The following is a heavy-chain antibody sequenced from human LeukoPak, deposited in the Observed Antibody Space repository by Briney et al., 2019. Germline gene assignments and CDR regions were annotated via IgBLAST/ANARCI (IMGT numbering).Heavy chain of an antibody. D-gene: IGHD6-19*01. J-gene: IGHJ6*04. CDR1: GGSFSSHC. CDR3: ARGLRQGSAWSWGPKEKSYQYMDV. V-gene: IGHV4-34*01. CDR2: INPRGST. Sequence: PSETLSLTCGVSGGSFSSHCWTWIRQPPGKGLEWIGEINPRGSTNYNPSLESRVTVSADTSRNQLSLSLTSVTAADSAVYFCARGLRQGSAWSWGPKEKSYQYMDVWGTGTTVTVSS.